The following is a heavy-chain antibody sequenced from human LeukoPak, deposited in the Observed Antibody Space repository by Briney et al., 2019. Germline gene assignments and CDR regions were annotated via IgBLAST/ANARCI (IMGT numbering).Heavy chain of an antibody. CDR3: ARVGYCSSTSCLRDDAFDI. CDR1: GGSFSGYY. V-gene: IGHV4-34*01. J-gene: IGHJ3*02. D-gene: IGHD2-2*01. Sequence: SETLSLTCAVYGGSFSGYYWSWIRQPPGKGLEWIGEINHSGSTNYNASLKSRVTISVDMSKNQFSLKLSSVTAADTAVYYCARVGYCSSTSCLRDDAFDIWGQGTMVTVSS. CDR2: INHSGST.